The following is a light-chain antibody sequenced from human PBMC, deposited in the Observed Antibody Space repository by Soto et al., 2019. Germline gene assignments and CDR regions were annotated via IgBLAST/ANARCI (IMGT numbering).Light chain of an antibody. Sequence: DIQMTQSPSTLLAFLGTRVPILCRPSRRFISWLAWYQQKPGKAPKLLIYKASSLESGVPSRFSGSGSGTEFTLTISSLQPDDFATYYCQQYNSYWTFGQGTKVEIK. J-gene: IGKJ1*01. V-gene: IGKV1-5*03. CDR1: RRFISW. CDR2: KAS. CDR3: QQYNSYWT.